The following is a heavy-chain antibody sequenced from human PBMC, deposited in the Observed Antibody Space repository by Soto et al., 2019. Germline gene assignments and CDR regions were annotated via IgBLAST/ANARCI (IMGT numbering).Heavy chain of an antibody. D-gene: IGHD6-19*01. CDR2: ISGSGGST. CDR3: AKDHEQWLVRHVFDY. Sequence: GGSLRLSCAASGFTFSSYAMSWVRQAPGKGLEWVSAISGSGGSTYYADSVKGRFTISRDNSKNTLYLQMNSLRAEDTAVYYCAKDHEQWLVRHVFDYWGQGTLVTVSS. J-gene: IGHJ4*02. V-gene: IGHV3-23*01. CDR1: GFTFSSYA.